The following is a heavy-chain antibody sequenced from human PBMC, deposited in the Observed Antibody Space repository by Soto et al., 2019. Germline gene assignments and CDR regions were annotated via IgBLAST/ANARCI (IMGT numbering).Heavy chain of an antibody. V-gene: IGHV1-69*06. CDR2: IIPIFGTA. J-gene: IGHJ4*02. CDR3: AGVGVQWLVNYYFDY. CDR1: GGTFSSYA. Sequence: GASVKVSCKASGGTFSSYAISWVRQAPGQGLEWMGGIIPIFGTANYAQKFQGRVTITADKSTSTAYMELSSLRSEDTAVYYCAGVGVQWLVNYYFDYWGQGTLVTVSS. D-gene: IGHD6-19*01.